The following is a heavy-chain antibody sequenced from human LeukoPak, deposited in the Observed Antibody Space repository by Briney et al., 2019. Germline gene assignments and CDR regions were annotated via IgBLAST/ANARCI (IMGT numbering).Heavy chain of an antibody. J-gene: IGHJ4*02. CDR1: GFTFSSYS. V-gene: IGHV3-21*01. D-gene: IGHD5-24*01. CDR2: ISTGSSYI. Sequence: GGSLRLSCAASGFTFSSYSMNWVRQAPGKGLEWVSSISTGSSYIYYADSVKGRFTISRDNAKNSLYLQMNSLRAEDTAIYYCARATSGIRDGYNWHFDYWGQGTLVTVSS. CDR3: ARATSGIRDGYNWHFDY.